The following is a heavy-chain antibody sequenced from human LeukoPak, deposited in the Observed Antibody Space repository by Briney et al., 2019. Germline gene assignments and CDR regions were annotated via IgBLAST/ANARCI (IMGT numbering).Heavy chain of an antibody. CDR2: IYYSGST. J-gene: IGHJ4*02. CDR1: GGSINTVTYY. V-gene: IGHV4-39*01. D-gene: IGHD3-10*01. CDR3: ASLRYYGSAD. Sequence: SETLSLTCTVSGGSINTVTYYWGWIRRPPGKGLEWIGSIYYSGSTHNNASLEGRVTISVDTSKNQFSLKLTSVTAADTAVYYCASLRYYGSADWGQGTLVTVSS.